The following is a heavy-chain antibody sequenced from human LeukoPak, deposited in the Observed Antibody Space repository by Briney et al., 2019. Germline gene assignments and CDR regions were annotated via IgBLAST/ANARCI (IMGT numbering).Heavy chain of an antibody. J-gene: IGHJ4*02. D-gene: IGHD3-22*01. Sequence: GGSLRLSCAASGFTFSNAWMSWVRQAPGKGLEWVGRIKSKTDGGTTDYAAPVRGRFTISRDDSKNTLYLQMNSLKTEDTAVYYCTTGPDYYDSSGYYYGDYWGQGTLVTVSS. CDR2: IKSKTDGGTT. V-gene: IGHV3-15*01. CDR1: GFTFSNAW. CDR3: TTGPDYYDSSGYYYGDY.